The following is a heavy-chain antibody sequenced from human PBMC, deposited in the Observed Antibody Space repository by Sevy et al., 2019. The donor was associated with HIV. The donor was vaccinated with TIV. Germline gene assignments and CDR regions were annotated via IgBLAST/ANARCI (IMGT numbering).Heavy chain of an antibody. Sequence: GGSLRLSCAASGFTFSSYGMHWVRQAPGKGLEWVAVISYDGSNKYYADSVKGRLTISRDNAKNPLYLQMNSLRAEDTAVYYGAKELSSIVVVVAAIDYWGQGTLVTVSS. CDR3: AKELSSIVVVVAAIDY. V-gene: IGHV3-30*18. J-gene: IGHJ4*02. D-gene: IGHD2-15*01. CDR1: GFTFSSYG. CDR2: ISYDGSNK.